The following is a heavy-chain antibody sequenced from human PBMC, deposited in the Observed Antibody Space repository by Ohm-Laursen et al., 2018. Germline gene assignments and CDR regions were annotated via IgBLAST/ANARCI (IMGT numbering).Heavy chain of an antibody. CDR2: ISYDGSNK. J-gene: IGHJ4*02. Sequence: SLRLSCAASGFTFSSYGMHWVRQAPGKGLEWVAVISYDGSNKYYADSVKGRFTISRDNSKNTLYLQMNSLRAEDTAVYYCVRDHDAGFTTGCFDYWGQGTLVTVSS. D-gene: IGHD6-19*01. CDR3: VRDHDAGFTTGCFDY. V-gene: IGHV3-30*03. CDR1: GFTFSSYG.